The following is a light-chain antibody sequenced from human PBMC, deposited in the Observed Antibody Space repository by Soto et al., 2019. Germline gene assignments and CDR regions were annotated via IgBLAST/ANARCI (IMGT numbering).Light chain of an antibody. J-gene: IGKJ1*01. CDR3: QQYNSYSST. CDR2: KMS. CDR1: QSISSW. V-gene: IGKV1-5*03. Sequence: DIQMTQSPSTLSASVGDRVTITCRASQSISSWVAWYQQKPGKAPKLLIYKMSSLESGVPSRFSGSGSGTEFTLTISSLQHDDFATYYCQQYNSYSSTFGQGTKVEIK.